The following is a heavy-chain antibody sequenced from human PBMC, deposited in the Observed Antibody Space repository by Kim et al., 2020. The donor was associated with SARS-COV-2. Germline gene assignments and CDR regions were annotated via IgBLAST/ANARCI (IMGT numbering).Heavy chain of an antibody. CDR3: AKPIAVVTLYYFDY. Sequence: AASVKGRFTTSRAKSKNPLYLQMNSLRAEDTAVYYCAKPIAVVTLYYFDYWGQGTLVTVSS. D-gene: IGHD6-19*01. J-gene: IGHJ4*02. V-gene: IGHV3-23*01.